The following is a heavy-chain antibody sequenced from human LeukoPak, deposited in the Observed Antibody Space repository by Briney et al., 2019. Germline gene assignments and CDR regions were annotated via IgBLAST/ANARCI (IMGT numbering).Heavy chain of an antibody. CDR2: INPNSGGT. CDR1: GYTFTDFY. Sequence: SVPVSCKTSGYTFTDFYIHWVRQAPGQGLEWMGWINPNSGGTNYAQKFQGRVTMTRDTSISTAYMELSRLTSDDTAIYYCARDLSYYGSGSYYFDYWGQGPLFPVSS. J-gene: IGHJ4*02. D-gene: IGHD3-10*01. CDR3: ARDLSYYGSGSYYFDY. V-gene: IGHV1-2*02.